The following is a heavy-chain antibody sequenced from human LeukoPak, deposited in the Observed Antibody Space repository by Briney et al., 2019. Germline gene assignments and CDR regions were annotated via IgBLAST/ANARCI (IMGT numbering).Heavy chain of an antibody. CDR3: AKDLSAFAWWVY. V-gene: IGHV3-23*01. Sequence: AGGSLRLSCAASGFTFSSYAMSWVRQAPGKGLEWVSAISGSGGSTYYGDSVRGRFTISRDNSKNTLYLQMNSLRAEDTAVYYCAKDLSAFAWWVYWGQGTLVTVSS. CDR1: GFTFSSYA. D-gene: IGHD2-15*01. J-gene: IGHJ4*02. CDR2: ISGSGGST.